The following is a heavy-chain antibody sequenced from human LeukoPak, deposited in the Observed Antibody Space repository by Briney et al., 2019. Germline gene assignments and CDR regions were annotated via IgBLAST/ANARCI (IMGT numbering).Heavy chain of an antibody. V-gene: IGHV4-59*01. CDR2: MYYSGSS. Sequence: PSETLSLTCTVSGGSISGYYWNWIRQTPGKGLEWIGYMYYSGSSTYNPSLKSRVSISVDTSKNQFSLKLNSVTTADTAIYYCARDSGDYGGNPYYFDYWGPGTLVTVS. CDR3: ARDSGDYGGNPYYFDY. D-gene: IGHD4-23*01. J-gene: IGHJ4*02. CDR1: GGSISGYY.